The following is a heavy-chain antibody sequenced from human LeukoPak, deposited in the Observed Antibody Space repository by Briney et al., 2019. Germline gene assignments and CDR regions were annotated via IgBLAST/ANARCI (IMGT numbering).Heavy chain of an antibody. CDR2: IGIRGDT. D-gene: IGHD6-19*01. CDR3: ARGGIQVSGIDEFDY. Sequence: GGSLRLSCAASGFTFVDYDMHWVRQVIGKGLEWVSAIGIRGDTHYSGSVKGRFTISRENAESSLYLQMNSLRAEDTAVYYCARGGIQVSGIDEFDYWGQGTLVTVSS. CDR1: GFTFVDYD. V-gene: IGHV3-13*01. J-gene: IGHJ4*02.